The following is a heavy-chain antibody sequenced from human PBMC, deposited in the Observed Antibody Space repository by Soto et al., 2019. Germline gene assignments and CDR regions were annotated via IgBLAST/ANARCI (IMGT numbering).Heavy chain of an antibody. V-gene: IGHV3-23*01. CDR3: AKDRPICEYSSTRPFDY. CDR1: GFTFSSYA. CDR2: ISGSGGST. D-gene: IGHD6-6*01. Sequence: GGSLRLSCAASGFTFSSYAMSWVRQAPGKGLEWVSAISGSGGSTYYADSVKGRFTISRDNSKNTLYLQMNSLRAEDTAVYYCAKDRPICEYSSTRPFDYWGQGTLVTVSS. J-gene: IGHJ4*02.